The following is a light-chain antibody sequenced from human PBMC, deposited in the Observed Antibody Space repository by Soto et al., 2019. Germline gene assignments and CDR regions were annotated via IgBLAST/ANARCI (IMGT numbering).Light chain of an antibody. CDR1: SSNIGANYD. J-gene: IGLJ3*02. Sequence: QSVLTQPPSVSGAPGQGVTISCTGGSSNIGANYDVHWYQQLPGTAPKVLIYGNSNRPSGVPDRFSGSKSGTSASLAISGLRFDDEADYYCAAWDDSLNGWVFGGGTKLTVL. CDR3: AAWDDSLNGWV. CDR2: GNS. V-gene: IGLV1-40*01.